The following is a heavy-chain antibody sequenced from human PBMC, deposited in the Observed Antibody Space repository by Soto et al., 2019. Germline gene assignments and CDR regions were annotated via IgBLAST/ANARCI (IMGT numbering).Heavy chain of an antibody. D-gene: IGHD3-3*01. CDR1: GGSFTGYY. Sequence: SETLSLTCAVYGGSFTGYYGTWIRQTPGKGLEWIGEINYRGSTYYNPSLESRITMAVDTSKNQFSLKLSSVTAADTAVYFCVRGQPHRITIFEVVIRSYDYGMDVWGQGTTVTVSS. V-gene: IGHV4-34*01. CDR2: INYRGST. CDR3: VRGQPHRITIFEVVIRSYDYGMDV. J-gene: IGHJ6*02.